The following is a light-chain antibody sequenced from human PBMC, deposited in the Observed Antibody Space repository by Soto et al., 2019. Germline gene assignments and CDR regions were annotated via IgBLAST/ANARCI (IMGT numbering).Light chain of an antibody. CDR2: DVN. V-gene: IGLV2-11*01. CDR1: SSDFGGYNY. CDR3: CSYAGRYTWV. Sequence: QSALTQPRSVSGSPGQSVTISCTGTSSDFGGYNYVSWYQQHPDKAPKLMLYDVNKRPSGVPDRFSGSKSGNTASLTISGLHAEDEADYYCCSYAGRYTWVFGGGTKLTVL. J-gene: IGLJ2*01.